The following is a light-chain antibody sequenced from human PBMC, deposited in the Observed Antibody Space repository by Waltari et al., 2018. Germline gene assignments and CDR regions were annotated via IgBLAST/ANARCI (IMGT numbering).Light chain of an antibody. CDR1: SRDVGGYNY. CDR3: SSYAGSNFVV. V-gene: IGLV2-8*01. Sequence: QSALAQPPSASGSPGQSVTISCTGTSRDVGGYNYVSWYQQHPGKAPKLMIDEVSKRPSGVPDRFSGSKSGNTASLTVSGLQAEDEAAYYCSSYAGSNFVVFGGGTKVTVL. CDR2: EVS. J-gene: IGLJ2*01.